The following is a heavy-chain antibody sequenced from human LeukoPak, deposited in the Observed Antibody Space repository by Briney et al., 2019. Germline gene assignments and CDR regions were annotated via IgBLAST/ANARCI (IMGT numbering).Heavy chain of an antibody. D-gene: IGHD7-27*01. J-gene: IGHJ3*02. CDR3: ARHLTGSDAFDI. CDR1: GGSISSGNYY. V-gene: IGHV4-61*02. CDR2: IYTSGST. Sequence: SQTLSLTCTVSGGSISSGNYYGSWFRQPAGKGLEWIGRIYTSGSTNYNPSLKSRVTISVDTSKNQFSLKLSSVTAADTAVYYCARHLTGSDAFDIWGQGTMVTVSS.